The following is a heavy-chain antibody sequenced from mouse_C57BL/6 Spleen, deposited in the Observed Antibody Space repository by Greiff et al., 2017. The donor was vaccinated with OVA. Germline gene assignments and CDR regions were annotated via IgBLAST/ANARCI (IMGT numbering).Heavy chain of an antibody. CDR2: IDPETGGT. J-gene: IGHJ1*03. V-gene: IGHV1-15*01. Sequence: LQESGAELVRPGASVTLSCKASGYTFTDYEMHWVKQTPVHGLEWIGAIDPETGGTAYNQKFKGKAILTADKSSSTAYMELRSLTSEDSAVYYCTKGNSRWGTGTTVTVSS. CDR3: TKGNSR. CDR1: GYTFTDYE.